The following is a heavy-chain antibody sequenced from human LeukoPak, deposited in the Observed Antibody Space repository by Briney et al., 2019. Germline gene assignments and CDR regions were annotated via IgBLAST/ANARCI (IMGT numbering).Heavy chain of an antibody. CDR2: IYHSGST. V-gene: IGHV4-38-2*02. Sequence: SETLSLTCTVSGYSISSGYYWGWIRQPPGKGLEWIGSIYHSGSTYYNPSLKSRVTISVDTSKNQFSLKLSSVTAADTAVYYCAKLGITMVRGASGWFDPWGQGTLVTVSS. D-gene: IGHD3-10*01. CDR1: GYSISSGYY. CDR3: AKLGITMVRGASGWFDP. J-gene: IGHJ5*02.